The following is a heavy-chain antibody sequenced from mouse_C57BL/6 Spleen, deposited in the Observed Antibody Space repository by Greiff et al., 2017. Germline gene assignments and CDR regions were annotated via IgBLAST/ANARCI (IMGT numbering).Heavy chain of an antibody. D-gene: IGHD2-3*01. V-gene: IGHV1-12*01. CDR1: GYTFTSYN. Sequence: SGAELVRPGASVKMSCKASGYTFTSYNMHWVKQTPRQGLEWIGAIYPGNGDTSYNQKFKGKATLTVDKSSSTAYMQLSSLTSEDSAVYFCARWIGYDGYFYFDYWGQGTTLTVSS. CDR2: IYPGNGDT. CDR3: ARWIGYDGYFYFDY. J-gene: IGHJ2*01.